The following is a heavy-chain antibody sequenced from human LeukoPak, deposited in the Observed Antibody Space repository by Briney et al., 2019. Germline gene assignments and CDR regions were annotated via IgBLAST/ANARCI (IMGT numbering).Heavy chain of an antibody. CDR2: ISSSSSYI. Sequence: GGSLRLSCAASGFTFSSYSMNWVRQAPGKGLEWVSSISSSSSYIYYADSVKGRFTISRDNAKNSLYLQMNSLRAEDTAVYYCARRAAAGTWLFDYWGQGTLVTVSS. CDR3: ARRAAAGTWLFDY. D-gene: IGHD6-13*01. CDR1: GFTFSSYS. V-gene: IGHV3-21*01. J-gene: IGHJ4*02.